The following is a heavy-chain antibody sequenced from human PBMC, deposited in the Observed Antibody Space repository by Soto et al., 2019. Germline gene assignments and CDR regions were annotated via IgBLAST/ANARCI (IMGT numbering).Heavy chain of an antibody. CDR3: ACIFSGGYGYGFYYYGMDV. V-gene: IGHV4-39*01. CDR2: IYYSGTT. CDR1: GNSITSNSYF. Sequence: SDTLSPTCTVPGNSITSNSYFWAWIRQPPGKGLEWIGSIYYSGTTYYNPSLKSRVTISEDTSENQFSLKLSSVTATDTAVYYCACIFSGGYGYGFYYYGMDVWGQGTTVT. J-gene: IGHJ6*02. D-gene: IGHD5-18*01.